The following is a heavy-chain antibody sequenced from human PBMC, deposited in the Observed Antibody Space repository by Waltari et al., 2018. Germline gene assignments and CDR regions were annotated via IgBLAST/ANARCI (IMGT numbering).Heavy chain of an antibody. D-gene: IGHD1-20*01. CDR2: IIPIFGTA. J-gene: IGHJ6*03. V-gene: IGHV1-69*05. CDR3: ARGLVHNWNDVHYYYMDV. CDR1: GGTFISYS. Sequence: QVQLVQSGAEVKKPGSSVKVSCTASGGTFISYSISWVRPAPGQGLEWMGGIIPIFGTANYAQKFQGRVTITTDESTSTAYMELSSLRSEDTAVYYCARGLVHNWNDVHYYYMDVWGKGTTVTVSS.